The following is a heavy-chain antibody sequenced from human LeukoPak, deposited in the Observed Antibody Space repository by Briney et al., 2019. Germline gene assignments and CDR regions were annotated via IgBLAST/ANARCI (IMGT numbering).Heavy chain of an antibody. Sequence: PGGSLRLSCAASGFTFSSYSMNWVRQAPGKGLEWVSSISSSSSYIYYADSVKGRFTISRDNAKNSLYLQMNSLRAEDTAVYYCARGLELFLSNYYYGMDVWGQGTTVTVSS. CDR3: ARGLELFLSNYYYGMDV. J-gene: IGHJ6*02. CDR1: GFTFSSYS. CDR2: ISSSSSYI. D-gene: IGHD1-7*01. V-gene: IGHV3-21*01.